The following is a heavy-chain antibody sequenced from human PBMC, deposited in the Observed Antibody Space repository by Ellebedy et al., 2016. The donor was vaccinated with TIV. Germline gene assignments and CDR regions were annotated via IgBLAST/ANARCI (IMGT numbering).Heavy chain of an antibody. Sequence: GGSLRLSCATSGFTFTYTWMHWIRQAPGKGLEWVSRISRDGVIRGYAEFAKGRFTVSRDNTKNTLYLQRSGLRADDSAVYDCATDEGGSYDSWGQGTRVSVSS. J-gene: IGHJ4*02. V-gene: IGHV3-74*01. CDR2: ISRDGVIR. D-gene: IGHD1-26*01. CDR1: GFTFTYTW. CDR3: ATDEGGSYDS.